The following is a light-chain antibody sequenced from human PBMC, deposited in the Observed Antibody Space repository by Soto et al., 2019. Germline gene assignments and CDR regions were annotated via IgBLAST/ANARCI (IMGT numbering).Light chain of an antibody. Sequence: QSALTQPASVSGSPRQSITISCTGTSSDVGGYNYVSWYQQHPGKAPKLMIYDVSNRPSGVSNRYSGSKSGNRASLTNSGVQAEDEVDYYCSSYTGSSTLGVFGGGTEVTVL. CDR1: SSDVGGYNY. CDR3: SSYTGSSTLGV. V-gene: IGLV2-14*01. J-gene: IGLJ2*01. CDR2: DVS.